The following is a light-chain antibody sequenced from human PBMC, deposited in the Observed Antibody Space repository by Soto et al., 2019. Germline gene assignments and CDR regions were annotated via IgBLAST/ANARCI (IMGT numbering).Light chain of an antibody. J-gene: IGKJ3*01. CDR1: QSISSY. V-gene: IGKV1-39*01. CDR2: AAS. CDR3: QQSYSNPAT. Sequence: IQMTQSPSSLSASVGDRVTITCRASQSISSYLNWYQQKPGKAPKLLIYAASSLQSGVPSRFSGSGSGTDFTLTISSLQPEDFATYYCQQSYSNPATFGPGTKVDIK.